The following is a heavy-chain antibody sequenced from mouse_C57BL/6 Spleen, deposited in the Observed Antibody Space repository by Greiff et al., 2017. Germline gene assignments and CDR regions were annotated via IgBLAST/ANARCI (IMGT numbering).Heavy chain of an antibody. D-gene: IGHD1-1*01. CDR2: ISGGGGNT. V-gene: IGHV5-9*01. J-gene: IGHJ2*01. CDR1: GFTFSSST. CDR3: ARGGTTVVATGFDY. Sequence: EVKVVESGGGLVKPGGSLKLSCAASGFTFSSSTMSWVRQTPEKRLEWVATISGGGGNTDYPDSVKGRFTISRDNAKNTLYLQMSGLRSEDTALYYCARGGTTVVATGFDYWGQGTTLTVSS.